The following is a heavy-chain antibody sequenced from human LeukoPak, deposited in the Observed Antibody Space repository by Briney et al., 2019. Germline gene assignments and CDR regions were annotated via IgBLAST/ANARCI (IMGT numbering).Heavy chain of an antibody. CDR1: GGSISSRSYY. D-gene: IGHD1-26*01. Sequence: SETLSLTCTVSGGSISSRSYYWGWIRQPPGKGLEWIGIIYYSGSTYSNPSLGSRVTISVDTSKYQFSLKLSSVTAADTAIYYCARLYSGSYRTDTWVDYWGQGTLVTVSS. CDR2: IYYSGST. CDR3: ARLYSGSYRTDTWVDY. J-gene: IGHJ4*02. V-gene: IGHV4-39*01.